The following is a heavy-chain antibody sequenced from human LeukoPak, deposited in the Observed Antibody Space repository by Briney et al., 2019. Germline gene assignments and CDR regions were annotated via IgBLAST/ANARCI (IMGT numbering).Heavy chain of an antibody. D-gene: IGHD3-22*01. CDR3: AIRGYYYDSSGYYSHAFDI. CDR2: ISGSGGST. CDR1: GFTFSSYA. J-gene: IGHJ3*02. Sequence: PGGSLRLSCVASGFTFSSYAMSWVRQAPGKGLEWVSAISGSGGSTYYADSVKGRFTISRDNSKNTLYLQMNSLRAEDTAVYYCAIRGYYYDSSGYYSHAFDIWGQGTMVTVSS. V-gene: IGHV3-23*01.